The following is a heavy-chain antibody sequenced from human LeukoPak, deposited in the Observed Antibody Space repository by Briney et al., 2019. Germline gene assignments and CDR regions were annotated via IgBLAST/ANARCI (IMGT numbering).Heavy chain of an antibody. D-gene: IGHD6-13*01. CDR3: ARALAAAGTYYYYYYMDV. CDR2: INHSGST. CDR1: GGSFSGYY. Sequence: PSETLSLTCAVYGGSFSGYYWSWIRQPPGKGLEWIGEINHSGSTNYNPSLKSRVTISVDTSKNQFSLKLSSVTAADTAVYYCARALAAAGTYYYYYYMDVWGKGTTVTVSS. V-gene: IGHV4-34*01. J-gene: IGHJ6*03.